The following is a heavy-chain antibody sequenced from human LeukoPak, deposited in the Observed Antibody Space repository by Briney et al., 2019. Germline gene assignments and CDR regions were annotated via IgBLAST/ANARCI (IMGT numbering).Heavy chain of an antibody. D-gene: IGHD3-3*01. CDR1: GFTFSNYG. Sequence: GGSLRLSCAASGFTFSNYGMHWVRQAPGKGLEWVAVIWYDGSNKYYEDSVRGRFTISRDNAKNSLYLQMNSLRAEDTAVYYCARPLNYDFWSGYYYWGQGTLVTVSS. J-gene: IGHJ4*02. CDR2: IWYDGSNK. CDR3: ARPLNYDFWSGYYY. V-gene: IGHV3-33*01.